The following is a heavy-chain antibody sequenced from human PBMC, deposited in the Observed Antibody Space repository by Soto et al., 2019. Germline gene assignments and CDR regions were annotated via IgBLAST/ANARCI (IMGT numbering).Heavy chain of an antibody. D-gene: IGHD6-19*01. CDR1: GFTFSDYA. Sequence: VQLVESGGGVVQPGRSLRLSCAASGFTFSDYAMHWVRQAPGKGLEWVAVVSHDGRNTHYADSLKGRFPIPRDSSTNTVSLEMTRLRAEDTAVYYCAKGGRQWLVTSDFNYWGQGALVTVSS. V-gene: IGHV3-30*18. J-gene: IGHJ4*02. CDR3: AKGGRQWLVTSDFNY. CDR2: VSHDGRNT.